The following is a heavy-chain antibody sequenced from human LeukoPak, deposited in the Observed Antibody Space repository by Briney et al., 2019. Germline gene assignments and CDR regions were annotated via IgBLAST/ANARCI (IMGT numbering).Heavy chain of an antibody. CDR1: AYSIGSTYY. J-gene: IGHJ4*02. CDR3: ARHEDQASSYYYFDY. V-gene: IGHV4-38-2*01. D-gene: IGHD3-22*01. CDR2: INRSGNT. Sequence: SETLSLTCAVSAYSIGSTYYWGWIRQPPGKGLEWIGSINRSGNTYYNPSLKGRVTISVDTSKNQFSLKLSSVTAADTAVYYCARHEDQASSYYYFDYWGQGTLVTVSS.